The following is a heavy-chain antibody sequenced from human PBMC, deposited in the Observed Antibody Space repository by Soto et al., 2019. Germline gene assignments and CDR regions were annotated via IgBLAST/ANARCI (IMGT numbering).Heavy chain of an antibody. V-gene: IGHV1-18*04. D-gene: IGHD3-22*01. J-gene: IGHJ4*02. CDR1: GYTFTSYG. CDR2: ISAYNGNT. Sequence: QVQLVQSGAEVKKPGASVKVSCKASGYTFTSYGISWVRQAPGQGLEWMGWISAYNGNTNYAQKFQGRVTITADESTSTAYMELSSLRSEDTAVYYCARVRSPSHYYYDSSGYLDYWGQGTLVTVSS. CDR3: ARVRSPSHYYYDSSGYLDY.